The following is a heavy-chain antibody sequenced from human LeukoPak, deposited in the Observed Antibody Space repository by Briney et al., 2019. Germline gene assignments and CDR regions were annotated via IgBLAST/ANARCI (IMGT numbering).Heavy chain of an antibody. CDR1: GFTFSSYA. D-gene: IGHD5-18*01. CDR3: AKMRGYSYGPNYYFDY. Sequence: GGSLRLSCAASGFTFSSYAMSWVRQAPGKGLEWVSAISGSGGSTYYADSVKGRFTISRDNSQNTLYLQMNSLRVEDTAVCYCAKMRGYSYGPNYYFDYWGQGTLVTVSS. CDR2: ISGSGGST. V-gene: IGHV3-23*01. J-gene: IGHJ4*02.